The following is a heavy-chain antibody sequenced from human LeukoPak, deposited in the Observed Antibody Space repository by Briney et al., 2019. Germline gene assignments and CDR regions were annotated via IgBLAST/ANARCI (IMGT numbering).Heavy chain of an antibody. D-gene: IGHD2-21*02. CDR3: AKRPTETAGDHFDY. Sequence: GGSLRLSCAASGFTFRNYAMSWVRQAPGKGLEWVSTVSGRDGGTYYADSVKGRFTISRDNSKNTLYVQMNSLTVDDTAVYYCAKRPTETAGDHFDYWGQGTLVTVSS. J-gene: IGHJ4*02. CDR2: VSGRDGGT. V-gene: IGHV3-23*01. CDR1: GFTFRNYA.